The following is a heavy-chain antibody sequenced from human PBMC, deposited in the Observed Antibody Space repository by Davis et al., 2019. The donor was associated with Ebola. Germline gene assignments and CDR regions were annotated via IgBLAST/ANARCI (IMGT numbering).Heavy chain of an antibody. CDR1: GFTFSSYW. CDR2: IKQDGSEK. CDR3: WWELLEFNGMDV. Sequence: GESLKISCAASGFTFSSYWMSWVRQAPGKGLEWVANIKQDGSEKYYVDSVKGRFTISRDNAKNSLYLQMNSLRAEDTAVYYCWWELLEFNGMDVWGQGTTVTVSS. J-gene: IGHJ6*02. V-gene: IGHV3-7*04. D-gene: IGHD1-26*01.